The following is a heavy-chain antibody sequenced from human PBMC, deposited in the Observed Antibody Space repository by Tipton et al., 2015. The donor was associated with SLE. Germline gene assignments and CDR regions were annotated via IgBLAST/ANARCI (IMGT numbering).Heavy chain of an antibody. CDR2: IGWNSGSI. CDR3: TRDLGGARGY. CDR1: GFTFDDYA. J-gene: IGHJ4*02. V-gene: IGHV3-9*01. D-gene: IGHD2-21*01. Sequence: SLRLSCAASGFTFDDYAMHWVRQAPGKGLEWVSGIGWNSGSIDYADSVKGRFTISRDDAKNSLYLQMNSLRAEDTAVYYCTRDLGGARGYWAQGTLVTVSS.